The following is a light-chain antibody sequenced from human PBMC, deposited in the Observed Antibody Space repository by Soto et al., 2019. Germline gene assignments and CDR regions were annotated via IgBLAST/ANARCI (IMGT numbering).Light chain of an antibody. CDR3: SSYTTSNTPLYV. J-gene: IGLJ1*01. CDR1: SSDVGGYNY. V-gene: IGLV2-14*01. Sequence: QSVLTQPASVSGSPGQSITISCTGTSSDVGGYNYVSWYQLHPGKAPKLIIYEVSNRPSGVSNRFSGSKSGNTASLTISGLQAEDEANYYCSSYTTSNTPLYVFGTGTKVTVL. CDR2: EVS.